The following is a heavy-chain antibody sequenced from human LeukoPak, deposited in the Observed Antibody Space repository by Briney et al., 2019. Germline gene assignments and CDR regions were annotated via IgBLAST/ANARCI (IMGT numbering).Heavy chain of an antibody. D-gene: IGHD3-22*01. CDR3: ARDQLDYYDSSGYYSDVPYFDY. Sequence: GGSLRLSCAASGFTFSSYSMNWVRQAPGKGLEWVSSISSSSSYIYYADSVKGRFTISRDNAKNSLYLQMNSLRAEDTAVYYCARDQLDYYDSSGYYSDVPYFDYWGQGTLVTVSS. CDR2: ISSSSSYI. V-gene: IGHV3-21*01. CDR1: GFTFSSYS. J-gene: IGHJ4*02.